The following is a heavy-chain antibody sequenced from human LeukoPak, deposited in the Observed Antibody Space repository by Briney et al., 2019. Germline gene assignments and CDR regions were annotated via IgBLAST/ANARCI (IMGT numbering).Heavy chain of an antibody. CDR1: GFSLSASGVG. CDR3: ALSLYSGYGRYFDY. D-gene: IGHD5-12*01. CDR2: IYWDDDK. Sequence: SGPTLLKPTQTLTLTCTFSGFSLSASGVGVGWIRQPPGKALEWLALIYWDDDKRYSPSLKSRLTITKDTSKNQVVLTMTNMDPVDTATYYCALSLYSGYGRYFDYWGQGTLVTVSS. J-gene: IGHJ4*02. V-gene: IGHV2-5*02.